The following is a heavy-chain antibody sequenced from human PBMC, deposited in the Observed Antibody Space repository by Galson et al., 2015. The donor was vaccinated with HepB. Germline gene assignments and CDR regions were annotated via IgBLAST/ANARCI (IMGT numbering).Heavy chain of an antibody. J-gene: IGHJ4*02. CDR1: GGSFSGYY. CDR3: ARGSRRQWLVFSY. V-gene: IGHV4-34*01. D-gene: IGHD6-19*01. Sequence: ETLSLTCAVYGGSFSGYYWSWIRQPPGKGLEWIGEINHSGSTNYNPSLKSRVTISVDTSKNQFSLKLSSVTAADTAVYYCARGSRRQWLVFSYWGQGTLVTVSS. CDR2: INHSGST.